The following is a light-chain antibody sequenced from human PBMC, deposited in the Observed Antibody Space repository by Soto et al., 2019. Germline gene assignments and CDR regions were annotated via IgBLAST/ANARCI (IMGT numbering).Light chain of an antibody. CDR2: GAS. Sequence: EIVLTQSPGTLSLSPGERATLSCRASQSVSSSYLAWYQQKPGQAPRLLIYGASSRATGIPDGFIVSGSGTVFTLTISRLEPEDFAVYYCQQYGSSLITFGQGTRLEIK. J-gene: IGKJ5*01. V-gene: IGKV3-20*01. CDR1: QSVSSSY. CDR3: QQYGSSLIT.